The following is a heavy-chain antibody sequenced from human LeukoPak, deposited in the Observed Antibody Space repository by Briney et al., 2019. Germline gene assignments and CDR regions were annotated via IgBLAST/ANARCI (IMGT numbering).Heavy chain of an antibody. D-gene: IGHD5-18*01. V-gene: IGHV4-59*01. CDR1: GGSISSYY. CDR2: IYYSGST. Sequence: SETLSLTCTVSGGSISSYYWSWIRQPPGKGLEWIGYIYYSGSTNYNPSLKSRFTISVDTSKNQFSLKLSSVTAADTAVYYCARDVGYSYDFDYYYMDVWGKGTTVTVSS. J-gene: IGHJ6*03. CDR3: ARDVGYSYDFDYYYMDV.